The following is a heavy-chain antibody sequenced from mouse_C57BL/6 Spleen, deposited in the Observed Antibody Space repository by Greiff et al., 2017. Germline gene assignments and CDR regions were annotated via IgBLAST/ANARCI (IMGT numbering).Heavy chain of an antibody. Sequence: QVQLKQPGTELVKPGASVKLSCKASGYTFTSYWMHWVKQRPGPGLEWIGNINPSNGGTNYNEKFKSKATLTVDKSSSTAYMQLSSLTSEDSAVYYCARYDGYPYYAMDYWGQGTSVTVSS. CDR2: INPSNGGT. CDR1: GYTFTSYW. V-gene: IGHV1-53*01. D-gene: IGHD2-3*01. CDR3: ARYDGYPYYAMDY. J-gene: IGHJ4*01.